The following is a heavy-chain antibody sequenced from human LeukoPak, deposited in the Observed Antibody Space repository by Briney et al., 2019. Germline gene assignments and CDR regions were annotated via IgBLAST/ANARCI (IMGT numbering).Heavy chain of an antibody. CDR3: ARGEVPAATLSFDY. J-gene: IGHJ4*02. V-gene: IGHV4-59*01. CDR2: IYYSGST. CDR1: GGSISSYY. Sequence: SETLSLTCTVSGGSISSYYWSWIRQPPGKGLEWIGYIYYSGSTNYNPSLKSRVTISVDTSKNQFSLKLSSVTAADTAVYYCARGEVPAATLSFDYWGQETLVTVSS. D-gene: IGHD2-2*01.